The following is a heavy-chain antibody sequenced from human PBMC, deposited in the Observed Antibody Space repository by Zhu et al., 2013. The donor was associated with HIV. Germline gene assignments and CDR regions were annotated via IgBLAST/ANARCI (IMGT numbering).Heavy chain of an antibody. CDR1: AYSFTGYY. Sequence: QVQLVQSGAEVKKPGASVTVSCKASAYSFTGYYIHWVRQAPGQGLEWMGWINPNNGATNYAQKFQGRVTITADESTSTAYMELSSLRSEDTAVYYCARDMVLPADNDAFDIWGQGTMVTVSA. D-gene: IGHD2-2*01. CDR3: ARDMVLPADNDAFDI. V-gene: IGHV1-2*02. J-gene: IGHJ3*02. CDR2: INPNNGAT.